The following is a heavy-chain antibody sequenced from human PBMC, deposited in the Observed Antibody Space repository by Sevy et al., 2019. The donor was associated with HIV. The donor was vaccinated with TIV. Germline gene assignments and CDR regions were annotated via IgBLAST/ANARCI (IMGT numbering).Heavy chain of an antibody. CDR2: ITAPGGRA. V-gene: IGHV3-23*01. Sequence: GGSLRLSCAASGFSINNYVMTWVRQAPGKGLEWVSNITAPGGRAYLADSVKGRFTISSDTSVNKVFLQMDSLRVEDTAIYYCAKAQGEWGTPFALDVWGQGTTVTVSS. CDR3: AKAQGEWGTPFALDV. J-gene: IGHJ6*02. CDR1: GFSINNYV. D-gene: IGHD3-16*01.